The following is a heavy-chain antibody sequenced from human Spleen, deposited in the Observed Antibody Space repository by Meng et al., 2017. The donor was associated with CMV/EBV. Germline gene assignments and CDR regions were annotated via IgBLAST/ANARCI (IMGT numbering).Heavy chain of an antibody. Sequence: GGSLRLSCAVSGFTFSDFYMSWIRQAPGKGLEWVSYISSSGTTMYYADSVKGRFTISRDNAKNSLYLQMNSLRAEDTAVYYCARDGNLAADVPDHWGQGTLVTVSS. J-gene: IGHJ5*02. CDR1: GFTFSDFY. D-gene: IGHD6-13*01. CDR2: ISSSGTTM. CDR3: ARDGNLAADVPDH. V-gene: IGHV3-11*04.